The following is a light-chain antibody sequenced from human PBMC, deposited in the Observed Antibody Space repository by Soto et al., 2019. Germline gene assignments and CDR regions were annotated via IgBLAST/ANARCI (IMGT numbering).Light chain of an antibody. CDR1: QSVSSY. CDR3: QQRQYWPPIT. CDR2: DTS. V-gene: IGKV3-11*01. Sequence: EIVLTQSPATLSLSPGERATLSCRASQSVSSYLAWYQQKPCQAHRLLIYDTSNRATGVPARFSGSGSGTDFTLTISSLEPEDCAIYYCQQRQYWPPITFGQGTRVDI. J-gene: IGKJ5*01.